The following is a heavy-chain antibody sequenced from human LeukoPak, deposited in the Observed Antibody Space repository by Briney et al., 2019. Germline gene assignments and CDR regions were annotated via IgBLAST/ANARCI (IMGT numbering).Heavy chain of an antibody. J-gene: IGHJ4*02. CDR3: ARGTRYSSSWYHY. Sequence: PSETLSLTCTVSGGSISSYYWSWIRQPPGKGLEWIGYIYYSGSTNYNPSLKSRVTISVDTSKNQFSLKLSSVTAADTAVYYRARGTRYSSSWYHYWGQGTLVTVSS. V-gene: IGHV4-59*01. D-gene: IGHD6-13*01. CDR1: GGSISSYY. CDR2: IYYSGST.